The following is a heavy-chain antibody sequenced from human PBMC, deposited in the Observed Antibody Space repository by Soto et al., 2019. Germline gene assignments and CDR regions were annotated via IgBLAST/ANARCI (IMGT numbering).Heavy chain of an antibody. J-gene: IGHJ6*02. CDR3: AKAYCTNVVCPSRDVMDV. CDR1: GLTFSSYA. V-gene: IGHV3-23*01. Sequence: GGSLRLSCAASGLTFSSYAMSWVRQAPGKGLEWVSAISGSGGSTYYADSVKGRFSISRDNSKNTLYLQMNSLRAEDTAVYYCAKAYCTNVVCPSRDVMDVWGQGTKVTVSS. D-gene: IGHD2-8*01. CDR2: ISGSGGST.